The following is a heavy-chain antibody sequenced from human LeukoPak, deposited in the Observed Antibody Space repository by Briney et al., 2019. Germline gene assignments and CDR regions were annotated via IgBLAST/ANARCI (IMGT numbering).Heavy chain of an antibody. CDR1: GGSISSYY. V-gene: IGHV4-59*08. CDR3: ARHLFCGGDCYSGYFDY. Sequence: ETLSLTCTVSGGSISSYYWSWIRQPPGKGLEWIGYISYSGSTNYNPSLKSRVTISVDTSKNQFSPKLNSVTAADTAVYCCARHLFCGGDCYSGYFDYWGQGTLVTVSS. D-gene: IGHD2-21*02. CDR2: ISYSGST. J-gene: IGHJ4*02.